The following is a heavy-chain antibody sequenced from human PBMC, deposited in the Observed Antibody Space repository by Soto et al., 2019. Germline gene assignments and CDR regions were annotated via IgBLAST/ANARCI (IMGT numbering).Heavy chain of an antibody. Sequence: QVQLVQSGAEVKKPGASVKISCKASGYTFTRYTMNWGRQAPGQRLEWMGWINPDNGNTKSSQKFQDRVIITRDTSASTAYMDLSSLRSEVTAVYYCARGIATGQLDPWGQGTLVTVSS. J-gene: IGHJ5*02. V-gene: IGHV1-3*01. D-gene: IGHD2-15*01. CDR1: GYTFTRYT. CDR2: INPDNGNT. CDR3: ARGIATGQLDP.